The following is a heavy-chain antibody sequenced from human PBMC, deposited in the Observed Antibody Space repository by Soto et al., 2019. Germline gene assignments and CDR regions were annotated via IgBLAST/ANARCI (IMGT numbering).Heavy chain of an antibody. J-gene: IGHJ4*02. Sequence: MRRISQKTGKGLEWVSYISNSGGFTNYADSVRGRFTISRDNAKNSLYLQMNSLRADDTAVYYCAALDTAMVKTAGYWGQGTLVTVSS. CDR3: AALDTAMVKTAGY. V-gene: IGHV3-11*06. D-gene: IGHD5-18*01. CDR2: ISNSGGFT.